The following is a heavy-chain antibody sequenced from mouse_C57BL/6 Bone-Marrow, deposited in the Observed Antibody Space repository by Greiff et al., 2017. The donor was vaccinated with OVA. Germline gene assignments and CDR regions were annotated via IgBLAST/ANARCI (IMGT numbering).Heavy chain of an antibody. CDR1: GYAFSSSW. CDR2: IYPGDGDT. D-gene: IGHD1-1*01. J-gene: IGHJ1*03. CDR3: AATHWYFDV. Sequence: VQLQQSGPELVKPGASVKISCKASGYAFSSSWMNWVKQRPGKGLEWIGRIYPGDGDTNYNGKFKGKATLTAEKSSSTAYMQLSSLTSADSAVYFCAATHWYFDVWGTGTTVTVSS. V-gene: IGHV1-82*01.